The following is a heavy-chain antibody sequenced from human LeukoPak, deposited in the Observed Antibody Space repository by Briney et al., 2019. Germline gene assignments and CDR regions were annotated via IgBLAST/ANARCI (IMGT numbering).Heavy chain of an antibody. V-gene: IGHV4-39*07. J-gene: IGHJ5*02. CDR3: ARDLLAVALNWFDP. CDR2: IYHSGST. Sequence: PSETLSLTCTVSGGSISSYYWSWIRQPPGKGLEWIGSIYHSGSTYYNPSLKSRVTISVDTSKNQFSLKLSSVTAADTAVYYCARDLLAVALNWFDPWGQGTLVTVSS. CDR1: GGSISSYY. D-gene: IGHD6-19*01.